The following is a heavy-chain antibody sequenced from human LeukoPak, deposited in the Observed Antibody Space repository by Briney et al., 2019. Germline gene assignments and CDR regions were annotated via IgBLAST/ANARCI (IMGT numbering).Heavy chain of an antibody. J-gene: IGHJ5*02. CDR2: INHSGST. V-gene: IGHV4-34*01. CDR3: ARTYGSGSYYSQYRGRNWFDP. D-gene: IGHD3-10*01. Sequence: PSETLSLTCAVYGGSFSGYYWSWIRQPPGKGLEWIGEINHSGSTNYNPPLKSRVTISVDTSKNQFSLKLSSVTAADTAVYYCARTYGSGSYYSQYRGRNWFDPWGQGTLVTVSS. CDR1: GGSFSGYY.